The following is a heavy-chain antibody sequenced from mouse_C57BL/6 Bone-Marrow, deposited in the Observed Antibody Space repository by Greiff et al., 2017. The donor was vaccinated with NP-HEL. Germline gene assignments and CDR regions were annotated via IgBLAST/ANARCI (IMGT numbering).Heavy chain of an antibody. V-gene: IGHV1-69*01. D-gene: IGHD1-1*01. Sequence: QVQLQQPGAELVMPGASVKLSCKASGYTFTSYWMHWVKQRPGQGLEWIGEIDLSDSYTNYNQKFKGKSTLTVDKSSSTAYMQLSSLTSEDSAVYYCATTTVVATRYFDYWGQGTTLTVSS. CDR3: ATTTVVATRYFDY. CDR2: IDLSDSYT. CDR1: GYTFTSYW. J-gene: IGHJ2*01.